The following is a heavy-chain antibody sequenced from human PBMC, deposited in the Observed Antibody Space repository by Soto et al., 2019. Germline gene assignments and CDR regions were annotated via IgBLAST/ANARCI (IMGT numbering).Heavy chain of an antibody. J-gene: IGHJ4*02. D-gene: IGHD1-1*01. V-gene: IGHV3-23*01. CDR1: GLAFTNYA. CDR3: AKREGYGSVDY. CDR2: ISGSGGST. Sequence: EVQLLESGGGLVQPGGSLTLSCAASGLAFTNYAMSWVRQNPGKGLEWISLISGSGGSTYYADSVKGRFTISRDNSKNTLHLQMNSMTAEDTAVYYCAKREGYGSVDYWGQGTLVTVSS.